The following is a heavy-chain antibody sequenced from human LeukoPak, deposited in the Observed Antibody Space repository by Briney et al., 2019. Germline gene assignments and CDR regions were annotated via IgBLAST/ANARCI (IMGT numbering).Heavy chain of an antibody. CDR3: ARDVVRGDSSGYTPAGDY. CDR1: GFTFSSYE. D-gene: IGHD3-22*01. J-gene: IGHJ4*02. CDR2: ISSSGSTI. V-gene: IGHV3-48*03. Sequence: GGSLRLSCAASGFTFSSYEMNWVRQAPGQGLEWVSYISSSGSTIYYADSVKGRFTISRDNAKNSLYLQMNSLRAEDTAVYYCARDVVRGDSSGYTPAGDYWGQGTLVTVSS.